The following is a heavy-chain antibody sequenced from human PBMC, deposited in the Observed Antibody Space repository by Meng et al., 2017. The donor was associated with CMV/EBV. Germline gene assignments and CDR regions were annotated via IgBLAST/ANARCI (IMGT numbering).Heavy chain of an antibody. CDR1: GFTFSSYS. J-gene: IGHJ4*02. CDR3: VRDEYSSSYY. D-gene: IGHD6-13*01. Sequence: GESLKISCAASGFTFSSYSMNWVRQAPGKGLEWVSSISSSSSYIYYADSVKGRFTISRDNAKNPLYLQMNSLRAEDTAVYYCVRDEYSSSYYWGQGTLVTVSS. CDR2: ISSSSSYI. V-gene: IGHV3-21*01.